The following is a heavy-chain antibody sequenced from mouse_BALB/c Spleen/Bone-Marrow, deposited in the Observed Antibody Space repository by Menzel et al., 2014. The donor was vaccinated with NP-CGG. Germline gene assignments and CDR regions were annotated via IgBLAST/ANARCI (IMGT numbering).Heavy chain of an antibody. CDR2: INPSTGYT. CDR3: ATGYYFDY. Sequence: QVQLQQSGAELAKPGASVKMSCKASGYTFTSYWMHWVKQRPGQGLEWIGYINPSTGYTEYNQKFKDKATLTADKSSSTAYMQLRSLTSEDSAVYYCATGYYFDYWGQGTPLTVSS. V-gene: IGHV1-7*01. CDR1: GYTFTSYW. D-gene: IGHD4-1*01. J-gene: IGHJ2*01.